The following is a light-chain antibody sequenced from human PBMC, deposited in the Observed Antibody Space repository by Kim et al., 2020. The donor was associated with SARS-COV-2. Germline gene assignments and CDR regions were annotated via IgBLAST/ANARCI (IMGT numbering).Light chain of an antibody. CDR3: QQYNRWYT. Sequence: SVSRGESASLPCRASQDVATSLAWYQAKPGQPPRLLIYFAVTRATGVPARFSGSGSGTDFTLTISSLQYEDFAVYYWQQYNRWYTFGGGTKVDIK. J-gene: IGKJ4*01. CDR2: FAV. CDR1: QDVATS. V-gene: IGKV3-15*01.